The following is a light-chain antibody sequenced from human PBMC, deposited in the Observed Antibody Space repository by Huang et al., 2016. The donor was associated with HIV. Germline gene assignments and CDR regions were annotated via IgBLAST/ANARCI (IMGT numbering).Light chain of an antibody. J-gene: IGKJ5*01. CDR1: QSVSSSY. Sequence: EIVLTQSPGTLSLFPGERATLSCRASQSVSSSYLAWYQQKPGQAPRLLIYGASNGATSIPARFSGSGSGTDFTLTISRVEPEDFAVYYCQQYGGSPITFGQGTRLEIK. CDR3: QQYGGSPIT. V-gene: IGKV3-20*01. CDR2: GAS.